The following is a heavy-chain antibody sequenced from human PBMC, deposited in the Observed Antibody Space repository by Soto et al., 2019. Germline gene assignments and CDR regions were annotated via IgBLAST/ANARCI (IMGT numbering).Heavy chain of an antibody. CDR2: IGTAGDT. Sequence: PGGSLRLSCAASGFTFSSYDMHWVRQATGKGLEWVSAIGTAGDTYYPGSVKGRFTISRENAKNSLYLQMNSLRAGDTAVYYCAREGRVATTDYYYYGMDVWGQGTTVTVSS. V-gene: IGHV3-13*01. D-gene: IGHD5-12*01. CDR1: GFTFSSYD. J-gene: IGHJ6*02. CDR3: AREGRVATTDYYYYGMDV.